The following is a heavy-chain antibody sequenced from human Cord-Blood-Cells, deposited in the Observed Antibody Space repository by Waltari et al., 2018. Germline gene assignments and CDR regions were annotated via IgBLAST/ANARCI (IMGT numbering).Heavy chain of an antibody. CDR2: ISYDGSNK. Sequence: QVQLVESGGGVVQPGRSLRLSCAPSGFHFSSYAMHWVRQAPGTGLEWVAVISYDGSNKYYADSVKGRFTISRDNSKNTLYLQMNSLRAEDTAVYYCARPWRGIAVAGQGDAFDIWGQGTMVTVSS. J-gene: IGHJ3*02. CDR1: GFHFSSYA. V-gene: IGHV3-30-3*01. D-gene: IGHD6-19*01. CDR3: ARPWRGIAVAGQGDAFDI.